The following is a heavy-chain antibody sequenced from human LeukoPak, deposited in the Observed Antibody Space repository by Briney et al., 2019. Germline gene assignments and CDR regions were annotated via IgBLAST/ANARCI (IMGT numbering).Heavy chain of an antibody. CDR2: ISGSGGST. Sequence: PGGSLRLSCAASGFTFSSYAMSWVRQAPGKGLEWVSAISGSGGSTYYADSVKGWFTISRDISKNTLHLQMNSLRAEDTAGYYCAKVIAYSPLYYFDYWGQGTLVTVSS. CDR1: GFTFSSYA. D-gene: IGHD2-15*01. J-gene: IGHJ4*02. V-gene: IGHV3-23*01. CDR3: AKVIAYSPLYYFDY.